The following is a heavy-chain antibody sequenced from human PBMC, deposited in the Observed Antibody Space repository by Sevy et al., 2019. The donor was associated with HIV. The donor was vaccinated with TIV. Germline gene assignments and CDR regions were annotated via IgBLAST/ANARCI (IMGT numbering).Heavy chain of an antibody. V-gene: IGHV1-24*01. CDR1: GYTLTELS. D-gene: IGHD3-10*01. CDR3: ATGYGSGSHAFDI. Sequence: ASVKVSCKVSGYTLTELSMHWVRQAPGKGLEWMGGFDPEDGETIYAQKFQGRVTMTEDTSTDTAYMELSSLRSENTAVYYCATGYGSGSHAFDIWGQGTMVTVSS. J-gene: IGHJ3*02. CDR2: FDPEDGET.